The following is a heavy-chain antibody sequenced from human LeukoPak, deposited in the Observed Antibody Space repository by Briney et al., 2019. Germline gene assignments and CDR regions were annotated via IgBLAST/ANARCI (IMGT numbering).Heavy chain of an antibody. CDR2: ISGGGVST. Sequence: PGGSLRLSCAASGFTFSGYAMSWVRQAPGKGLEWVSGISGGGVSTFYADSVKGRFTISRDNSKNTLYLQMSSLRAEDTAVYYCAREGYSGYDTAWGQGTLVTVSS. D-gene: IGHD5-12*01. V-gene: IGHV3-23*01. J-gene: IGHJ5*02. CDR1: GFTFSGYA. CDR3: AREGYSGYDTA.